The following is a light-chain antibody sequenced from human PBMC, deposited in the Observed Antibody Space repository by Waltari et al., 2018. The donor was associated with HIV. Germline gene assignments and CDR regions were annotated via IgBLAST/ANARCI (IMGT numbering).Light chain of an antibody. CDR1: SSNIGTNY. CDR3: AAWDENLSGRVV. Sequence: QSVLTPPPSASGTPGQRVTISCSGSSSNIGTNYINWYQQLPGTAPKLLIYRNNQRPSGVPDRFSGSKSGTSVFLAISGLRSEDEADYYCAAWDENLSGRVVFGGGTKLTVL. CDR2: RNN. V-gene: IGLV1-47*01. J-gene: IGLJ2*01.